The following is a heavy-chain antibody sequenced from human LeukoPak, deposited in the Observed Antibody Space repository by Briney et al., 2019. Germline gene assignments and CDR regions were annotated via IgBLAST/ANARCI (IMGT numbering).Heavy chain of an antibody. J-gene: IGHJ3*02. CDR1: GYTFTSYD. D-gene: IGHD6-13*01. CDR3: ARGNRLYTSSWSSLAFDI. V-gene: IGHV1-8*01. CDR2: TNPNSGYT. Sequence: ASVKVSCRASGYTFTSYDINWVRQATGQGLEWMGWTNPNSGYTGFAQEFQGRVTMTRNTAIDTAYMEMSGLTSEDTAVYYCARGNRLYTSSWSSLAFDIWGQGTMVAVSS.